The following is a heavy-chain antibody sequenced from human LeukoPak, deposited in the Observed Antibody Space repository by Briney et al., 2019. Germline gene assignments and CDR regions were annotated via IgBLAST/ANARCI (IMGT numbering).Heavy chain of an antibody. Sequence: GGSLRLSCAASGFTFSDYYMSWIRQAPGKGLEWVAVISYDGSNKYYADSVKGRFTISRDNSKNTLYLQMNSLRAEDTAVYYCAKGGYCTNGVCYTYYYYYGMDVWGQGTTVTVSS. V-gene: IGHV3-30*18. J-gene: IGHJ6*02. CDR2: ISYDGSNK. D-gene: IGHD2-8*01. CDR3: AKGGYCTNGVCYTYYYYYGMDV. CDR1: GFTFSDYY.